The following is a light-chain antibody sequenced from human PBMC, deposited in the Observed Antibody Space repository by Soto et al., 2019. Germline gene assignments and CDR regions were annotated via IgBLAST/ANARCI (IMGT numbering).Light chain of an antibody. CDR3: CSYAGSSTYV. Sequence: QSVLTQPASGSGSPGQSSSISCTGTSGDVGSYNLVSWYQQHPGKAPKLMIYEVSKRPSGVSNRFSGSKSGNTASLTISGLQAEDEADYYCCSYAGSSTYVFGTGTKVTVL. V-gene: IGLV2-23*02. CDR2: EVS. J-gene: IGLJ1*01. CDR1: SGDVGSYNL.